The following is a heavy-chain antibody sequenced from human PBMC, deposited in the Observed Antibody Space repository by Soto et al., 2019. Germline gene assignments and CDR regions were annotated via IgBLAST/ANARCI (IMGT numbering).Heavy chain of an antibody. V-gene: IGHV3-48*03. J-gene: IGHJ3*02. CDR1: GFTFSSYE. Sequence: SLRLSCAASGFTFSSYEMNWVRQAPGKGLEWVSYISSSGSTIYYADSVKGRFTISRDNAKNSLYLQMNSLRAEDTAVYYCARAEPYYDYVWGSYRPSGALDIWGQGTMVTVSS. CDR3: ARAEPYYDYVWGSYRPSGALDI. CDR2: ISSSGSTI. D-gene: IGHD3-16*02.